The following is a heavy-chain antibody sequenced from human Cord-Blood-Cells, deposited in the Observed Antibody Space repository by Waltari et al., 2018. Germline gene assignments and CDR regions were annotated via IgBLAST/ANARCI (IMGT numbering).Heavy chain of an antibody. J-gene: IGHJ6*02. D-gene: IGHD3-22*01. CDR1: GGSISSYY. CDR2: IYTSGST. CDR3: ARDDSSGYYYYYGMDV. Sequence: QVQLQESGPGLVKPSETLSLTCTVSGGSISSYYWSWIRQPAGKGREWIGRIYTSGSTNYNPSLKSRVTMSVDTSKNQFSLKLSSVTAADTAVYYCARDDSSGYYYYYGMDVWGQGTTVTVSS. V-gene: IGHV4-4*07.